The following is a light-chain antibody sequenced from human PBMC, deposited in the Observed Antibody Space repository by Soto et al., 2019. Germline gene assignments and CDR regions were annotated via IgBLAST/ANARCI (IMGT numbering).Light chain of an antibody. Sequence: EIFLTQSPDTLSLSRRDTATLSRRASQSVTNYIARYQQRPGQAPRLLIYDASNRATGVPARFSGSGSGTDFTLTISDLEPADFGLYYCQQRLNWPPGFGQGTKVDIK. CDR2: DAS. J-gene: IGKJ1*01. CDR3: QQRLNWPPG. V-gene: IGKV3-11*01. CDR1: QSVTNY.